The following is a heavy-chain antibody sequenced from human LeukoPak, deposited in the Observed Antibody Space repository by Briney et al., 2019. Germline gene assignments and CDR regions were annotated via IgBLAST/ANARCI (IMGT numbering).Heavy chain of an antibody. CDR2: IKQDGGEK. J-gene: IGHJ2*01. Sequence: GGSLRLSCAASGFTFSSYWMTWLRQAPGKGLEWVASIKQDGGEKYYADSVRGRFTISKDNAKKSLYLQMNSMRSDDTAVYYCARGTHAYFDPWGGGTLVSVSS. CDR1: GFTFSSYW. D-gene: IGHD3/OR15-3a*01. V-gene: IGHV3-7*01. CDR3: ARGTHAYFDP.